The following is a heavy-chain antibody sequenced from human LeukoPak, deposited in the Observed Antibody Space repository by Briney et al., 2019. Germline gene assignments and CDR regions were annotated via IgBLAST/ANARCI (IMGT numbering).Heavy chain of an antibody. D-gene: IGHD3-16*01. V-gene: IGHV1-24*01. Sequence: ASVKVSCKVSGYTLTELSMHWVRQAPGKGLEWMGGFDPEDGETIYAQKFQGRVTMTEDTSTDTAYMELSSLRSEDTAVYYCATSKNNDYVWGSYVYWGQGTLVTVSS. CDR1: GYTLTELS. CDR2: FDPEDGET. J-gene: IGHJ4*02. CDR3: ATSKNNDYVWGSYVY.